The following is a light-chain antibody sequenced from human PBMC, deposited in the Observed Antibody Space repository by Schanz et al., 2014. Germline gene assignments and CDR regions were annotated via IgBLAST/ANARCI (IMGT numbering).Light chain of an antibody. V-gene: IGKV3-15*01. CDR1: QSVHYN. CDR3: QQYSSYSGFT. CDR2: GAS. Sequence: ETVMTQSPAILSVSPGERATLSCRASQSVHYNLAWYQHKPGQAPRLLIYGASNRATGIATRFSGSGFGTEFTLTISSLQPDDYATYYCQQYSSYSGFTFGPGTKVDFK. J-gene: IGKJ3*01.